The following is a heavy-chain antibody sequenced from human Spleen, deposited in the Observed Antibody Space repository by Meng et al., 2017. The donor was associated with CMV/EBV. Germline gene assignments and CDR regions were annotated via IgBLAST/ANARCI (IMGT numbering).Heavy chain of an antibody. D-gene: IGHD2-15*01. CDR2: IWYDGSDQ. Sequence: SGFTFSNYAMHWVRQAQGKGLEWVAVIWYDGSDQYYAESVRGRFTISRDNSKNTLYLQMSSLRAEDTAIYFCARDFRCSGANCFLFDSWGPGTLVTVSS. J-gene: IGHJ4*02. CDR1: GFTFSNYA. V-gene: IGHV3-33*01. CDR3: ARDFRCSGANCFLFDS.